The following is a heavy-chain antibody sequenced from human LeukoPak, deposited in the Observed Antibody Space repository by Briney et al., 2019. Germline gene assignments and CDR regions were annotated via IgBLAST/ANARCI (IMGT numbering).Heavy chain of an antibody. D-gene: IGHD6-19*01. J-gene: IGHJ4*02. Sequence: ASVKVSCKASGYTFTSYYMHWVRQAPGQGLEWMGIINPSGGSTSYAQKFQGRVTMTRDTSISTAYMELSRLRSDDTAVYYCARGIHSSGWYVDYWGQGTLVTVSS. CDR3: ARGIHSSGWYVDY. CDR2: INPSGGST. CDR1: GYTFTSYY. V-gene: IGHV1-46*01.